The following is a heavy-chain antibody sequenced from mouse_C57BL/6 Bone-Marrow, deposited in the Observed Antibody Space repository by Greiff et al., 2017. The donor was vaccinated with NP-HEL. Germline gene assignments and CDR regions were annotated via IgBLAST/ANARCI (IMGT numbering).Heavy chain of an antibody. V-gene: IGHV1-9*01. CDR2: ILPGRGST. CDR3: ARRGSRRGDYAMDY. CDR1: GYTFTGYW. D-gene: IGHD1-1*01. Sequence: VQLQQSGAELMKPGASVKLSCKATGYTFTGYWIEWVRQRPGHGLEWIGEILPGRGSTNYNEKFKGKATFTADTSSNTAYMQLSSLTTEDSAIYYCARRGSRRGDYAMDYWGQGTSVTVSS. J-gene: IGHJ4*01.